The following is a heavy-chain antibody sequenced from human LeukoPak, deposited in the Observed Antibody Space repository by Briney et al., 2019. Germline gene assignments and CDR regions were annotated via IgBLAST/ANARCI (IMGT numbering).Heavy chain of an antibody. D-gene: IGHD3-9*01. CDR1: GFTFSSYA. CDR3: AKPLRYFDWLFHL. CDR2: ISGSGGST. V-gene: IGHV3-23*01. Sequence: GXXXRXSCAASGFTFSSYAMSWVRQAPGKGLEWVSAISGSGGSTYYADSVKGRFTISRDNSKNTLYLQMNSLRAEDTAVYYCAKPLRYFDWLFHLWGQGTLVTVSS. J-gene: IGHJ5*02.